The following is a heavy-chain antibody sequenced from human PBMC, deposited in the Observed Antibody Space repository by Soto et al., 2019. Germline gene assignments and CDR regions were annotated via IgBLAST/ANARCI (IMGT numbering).Heavy chain of an antibody. CDR1: GFTFSSYA. Sequence: EVQLLESGGGLVQPGGSLRLSCAASGFTFSSYAMSWVRQAPGKGLEWVSAISGSGGSTYYADSVKGRFTISRDNSKNTLYLQMNSLRAEDTAVYYCAKDSATTVTTDVHFDYWGQGTLVTVSS. J-gene: IGHJ4*02. CDR2: ISGSGGST. V-gene: IGHV3-23*01. D-gene: IGHD4-17*01. CDR3: AKDSATTVTTDVHFDY.